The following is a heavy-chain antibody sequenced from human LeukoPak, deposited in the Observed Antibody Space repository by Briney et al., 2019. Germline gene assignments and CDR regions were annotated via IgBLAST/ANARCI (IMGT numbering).Heavy chain of an antibody. CDR3: ARPTSGITIFGVVIRYYGMDV. Sequence: GGSLRLSCAASGFTFRNYAMSWVRQAPGKGLEWVSTIFGSGRATYYADSVKGRFTISRDNSKNTLYLQMNSLRAEDTAVYYCARPTSGITIFGVVIRYYGMDVWGQGTTVTVSS. CDR2: IFGSGRAT. CDR1: GFTFRNYA. D-gene: IGHD3-3*01. J-gene: IGHJ6*02. V-gene: IGHV3-23*01.